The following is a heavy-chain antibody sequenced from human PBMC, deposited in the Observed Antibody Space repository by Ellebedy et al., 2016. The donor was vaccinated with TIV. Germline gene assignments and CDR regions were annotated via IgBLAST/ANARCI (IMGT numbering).Heavy chain of an antibody. CDR3: AREPYYPYYFDY. D-gene: IGHD3-22*01. J-gene: IGHJ4*02. CDR1: GFTYSNSW. Sequence: HTGGSLRLXCAASGFTYSNSWLSWVRHTPGRGLEWVSRISDVGSNTHYADSVRGRFTISRDNAKNTLFLQMRSLRADDTAVYFCAREPYYPYYFDYWGQGTLVSVSS. CDR2: ISDVGSNT. V-gene: IGHV3-74*01.